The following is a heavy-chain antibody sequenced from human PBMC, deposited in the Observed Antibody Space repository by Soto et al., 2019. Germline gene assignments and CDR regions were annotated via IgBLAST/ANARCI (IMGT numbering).Heavy chain of an antibody. CDR3: TTDPVTMIVVVPSSG. CDR1: GFTFSNAW. D-gene: IGHD3-22*01. J-gene: IGHJ4*02. V-gene: IGHV3-15*07. CDR2: IKSKTDGGTT. Sequence: GGSLRLSCAASGFTFSNAWVDGVRQAPGKGLEWVGRIKSKTDGGTTDYAAPVKGRFTISRDDSKNTLYLQMNSLKTEDTAVYYCTTDPVTMIVVVPSSGWGQGTLVTVSS.